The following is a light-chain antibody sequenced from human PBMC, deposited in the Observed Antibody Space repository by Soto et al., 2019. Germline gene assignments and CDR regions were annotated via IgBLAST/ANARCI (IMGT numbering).Light chain of an antibody. J-gene: IGLJ1*01. CDR1: RTDVGGYNF. Sequence: QSVLTQPASVSGSPGQSITISCTGTRTDVGGYNFVSWYQQHPGKAPKLIIYEVSNRPSGVSNRFSGSKSDNTASLTISGLQAEDEADCYCCSYVSSKTYVFGTGTKVTVL. V-gene: IGLV2-14*01. CDR3: CSYVSSKTYV. CDR2: EVS.